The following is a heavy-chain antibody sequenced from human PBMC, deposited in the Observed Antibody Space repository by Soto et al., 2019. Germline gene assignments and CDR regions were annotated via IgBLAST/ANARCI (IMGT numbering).Heavy chain of an antibody. Sequence: GGSLRLSCAASGFTFSSYAMHWVRQAPGKGLEWVAVISYDGSNKYYADSVKGRFSISRDNSKNTLYLQMNSLRAEDTAVYYCARDGNELCSRYYYYGMDVWGQGTTVTVSS. CDR3: ARDGNELCSRYYYYGMDV. D-gene: IGHD3-16*01. CDR2: ISYDGSNK. CDR1: GFTFSSYA. J-gene: IGHJ6*02. V-gene: IGHV3-30-3*01.